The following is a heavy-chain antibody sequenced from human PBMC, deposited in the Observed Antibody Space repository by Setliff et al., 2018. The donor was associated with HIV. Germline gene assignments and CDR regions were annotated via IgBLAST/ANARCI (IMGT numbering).Heavy chain of an antibody. CDR3: AREHSYGLTGNAFDI. J-gene: IGHJ3*02. CDR1: GFTFSSYA. CDR2: ISYDGSNK. D-gene: IGHD5-18*01. V-gene: IGHV3-30*04. Sequence: GGSLRLSCAASGFTFSSYAMHWVRQAPGKGLEWVAVISYDGSNKYYADFVKGRFTISRDNSKNTLYLQMNSLRAEDTAVYYCAREHSYGLTGNAFDIWGQGTMVTVSS.